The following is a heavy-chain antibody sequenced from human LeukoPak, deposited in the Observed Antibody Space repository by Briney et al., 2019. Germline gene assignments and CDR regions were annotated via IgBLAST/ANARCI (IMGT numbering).Heavy chain of an antibody. Sequence: SETLSLTCTVSSGSISTRNYYWGWVRQPPGKALEWIGNIFYSGSTYYSPSLKSRVTISVDTSKNQFSLKLSSVTAADTAVYYCASGGRYSSSWYFYFNWGQGTLVTVSS. CDR2: IFYSGST. D-gene: IGHD6-13*01. V-gene: IGHV4-39*07. CDR1: SGSISTRNYY. J-gene: IGHJ4*02. CDR3: ASGGRYSSSWYFYFN.